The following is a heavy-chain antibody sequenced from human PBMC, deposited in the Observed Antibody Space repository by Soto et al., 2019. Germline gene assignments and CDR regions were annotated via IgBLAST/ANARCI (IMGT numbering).Heavy chain of an antibody. CDR3: ARDDSEYYYGMDV. D-gene: IGHD2-21*01. Sequence: QVQLVQSGAEVKKPGASVKVSCKASGYTFTGYYMHWVRQAPGQGLEWMGWINPNSGGTNYAQKFQGWVTMTRDTSSSRAYMELSSLRSDDTAVYYCARDDSEYYYGMDVWGEGTTVTVSS. CDR2: INPNSGGT. V-gene: IGHV1-2*04. J-gene: IGHJ6*04. CDR1: GYTFTGYY.